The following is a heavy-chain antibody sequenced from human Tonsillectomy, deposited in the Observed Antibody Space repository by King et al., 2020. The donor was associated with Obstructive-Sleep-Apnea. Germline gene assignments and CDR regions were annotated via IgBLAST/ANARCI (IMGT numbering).Heavy chain of an antibody. CDR2: INHSGST. D-gene: IGHD3-9*01. CDR1: GGSFSGYY. V-gene: IGHV4-34*01. Sequence: VQLQQWGAGLLKPSETLSLTCAVYGGSFSGYYWSWIRQPPGKGLEWIGEINHSGSTNYNPALKIRVTLSVDTSKNQFSLKLSSVTAADTAVYYCARGPLYDILTGYYDPYWYFDLWGRGTLVTVSS. J-gene: IGHJ2*01. CDR3: ARGPLYDILTGYYDPYWYFDL.